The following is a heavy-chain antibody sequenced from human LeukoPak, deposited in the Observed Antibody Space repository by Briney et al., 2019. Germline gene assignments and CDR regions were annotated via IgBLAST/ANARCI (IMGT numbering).Heavy chain of an antibody. Sequence: GGSLRLSCAASGFTFSNYWMSWVRQAPGKGLVWVSRIKGDGSSTSYADSVKGRFTTSRDNAKNTLFLQMNSLRAEDTAVYYCVRDGVGAPPFDYWGQGALVTVSS. CDR1: GFTFSNYW. J-gene: IGHJ4*02. D-gene: IGHD1-26*01. CDR3: VRDGVGAPPFDY. V-gene: IGHV3-74*01. CDR2: IKGDGSST.